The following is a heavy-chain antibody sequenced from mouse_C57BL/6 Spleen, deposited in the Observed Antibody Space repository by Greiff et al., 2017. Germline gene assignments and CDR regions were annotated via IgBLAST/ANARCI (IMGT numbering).Heavy chain of an antibody. D-gene: IGHD4-1*01. V-gene: IGHV5-6*01. Sequence: EVKLVESGGDLVKPGGSLKLSCAASGFTFSSYGMSWVRQTPDKRLEWVATISSGGSYTYYPDSVKGRFTISRDNAKNTLYLQMSSLKSEDTAMYNCARQALGRGAMDYWGQGTSVTVSS. J-gene: IGHJ4*01. CDR1: GFTFSSYG. CDR3: ARQALGRGAMDY. CDR2: ISSGGSYT.